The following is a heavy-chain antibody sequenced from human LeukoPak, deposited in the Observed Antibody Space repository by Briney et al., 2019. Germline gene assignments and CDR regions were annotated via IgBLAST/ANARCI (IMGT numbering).Heavy chain of an antibody. D-gene: IGHD6-19*01. V-gene: IGHV1-69*04. Sequence: SVKVSCKASGGTFSSYAISWVRQAPGQGLEWMGRIIPILGIANHAQKFQGRVTITADKSTSTAYMELSSLRSEDTAVYYCARAVAVAGSRWFDPWGQGTLVTVSS. J-gene: IGHJ5*02. CDR2: IIPILGIA. CDR3: ARAVAVAGSRWFDP. CDR1: GGTFSSYA.